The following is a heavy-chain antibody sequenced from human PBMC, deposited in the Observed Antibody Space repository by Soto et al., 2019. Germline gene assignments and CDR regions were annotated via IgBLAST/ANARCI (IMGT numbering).Heavy chain of an antibody. Sequence: GESLSLSCAASGFSFSNFDMSWVRQPPGKGLQWVSSITTTGGPTYHTDSVKGRFIVSRDNAKNVMFWLMRGLGVDDTALYFCARNPRSDIFGVRTIVENWLDLWGRGSLVTVSS. D-gene: IGHD3-3*02. CDR2: ITTTGGPT. V-gene: IGHV3-23*01. CDR3: ARNPRSDIFGVRTIVENWLDL. J-gene: IGHJ5*02. CDR1: GFSFSNFD.